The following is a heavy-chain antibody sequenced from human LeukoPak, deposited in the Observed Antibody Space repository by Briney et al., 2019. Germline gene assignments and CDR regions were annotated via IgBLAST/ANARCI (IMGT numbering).Heavy chain of an antibody. J-gene: IGHJ4*02. CDR2: ISSSSSYI. Sequence: GGSLRLSCAASGFTFSSYSMNWVRQAPGKGLEWASSISSSSSYIYYADSVKGRFTISRDNAKNSLYLQMNSLRAEDTAVYYCASLGIAVAGTIFDYWGQGTLVTVSS. CDR3: ASLGIAVAGTIFDY. D-gene: IGHD6-19*01. V-gene: IGHV3-21*01. CDR1: GFTFSSYS.